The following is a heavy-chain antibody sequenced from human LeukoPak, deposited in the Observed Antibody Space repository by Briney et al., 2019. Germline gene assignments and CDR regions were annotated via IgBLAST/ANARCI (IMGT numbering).Heavy chain of an antibody. CDR3: ARDQTYCSGGSCYLTHSFDI. Sequence: PGGSLRLSCAASRFTFSSYWMSWVRRSPGKGLEWVANIKQDGSEKYYVDSVKGRFTISRDNAKNSLYLQMNSLRAEDTAVYYCARDQTYCSGGSCYLTHSFDIWGQGTMVTVSS. V-gene: IGHV3-7*01. CDR1: RFTFSSYW. CDR2: IKQDGSEK. J-gene: IGHJ3*02. D-gene: IGHD2-15*01.